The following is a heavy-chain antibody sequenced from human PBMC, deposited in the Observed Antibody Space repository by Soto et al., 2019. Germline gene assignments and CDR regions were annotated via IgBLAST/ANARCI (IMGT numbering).Heavy chain of an antibody. V-gene: IGHV4-39*01. CDR2: IYYSGST. CDR3: ARQRASEAYGDYFYPPATAVNDY. CDR1: GGSISSSSYY. D-gene: IGHD4-17*01. Sequence: QLQLQESGPGLVKPSETLSLTCTVSGGSISSSSYYWGWIRQPPGKGLEWIGSIYYSGSTYYNPSLKSRVTISGDTSKNRFSLKLSSVTAADTAVYYCARQRASEAYGDYFYPPATAVNDYWGQGTLVTVSS. J-gene: IGHJ4*02.